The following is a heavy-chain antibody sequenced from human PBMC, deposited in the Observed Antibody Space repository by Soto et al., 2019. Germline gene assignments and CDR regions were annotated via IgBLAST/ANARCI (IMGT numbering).Heavy chain of an antibody. CDR2: IYHSGST. Sequence: PSETLSLTCAVSGGSISSVGYSWSWIRQPPGKGLEWIGYIYHSGSTYYNPSLKSRGTISVDRSKNQFSLKLSSVTAADTAVYYCARGRYYDILTGYSRRREDYYYGMDVCGQGTTVTVSS. J-gene: IGHJ6*02. D-gene: IGHD3-9*01. CDR3: ARGRYYDILTGYSRRREDYYYGMDV. CDR1: GGSISSVGYS. V-gene: IGHV4-30-2*01.